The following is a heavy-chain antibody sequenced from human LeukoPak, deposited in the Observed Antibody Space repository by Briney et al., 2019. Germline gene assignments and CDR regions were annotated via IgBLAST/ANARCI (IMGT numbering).Heavy chain of an antibody. V-gene: IGHV3-23*01. CDR1: GFTYGNYA. J-gene: IGHJ4*01. CDR3: AKASPGSVSYWRAEFDY. Sequence: PGGSLRLSCAASGFTYGNYAMSWVRQAPGKGLEWVSAINGSGGSQYYADSVKGRFTISRDNSENTLYLQMNSLRAEDTAVYYCAKASPGSVSYWRAEFDYWGQGTLVTVSS. D-gene: IGHD3-10*01. CDR2: INGSGGSQ.